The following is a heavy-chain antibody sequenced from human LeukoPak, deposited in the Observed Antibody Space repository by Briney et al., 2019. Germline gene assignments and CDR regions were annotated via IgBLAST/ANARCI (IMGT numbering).Heavy chain of an antibody. CDR3: AKDLLVPRGDFDY. J-gene: IGHJ4*02. CDR1: GFTLSDHY. Sequence: GGSLRLSCAASGFTLSDHYTDWVRQAPGKGLEWVGRTRNKANSYSTEYAASVKGRFTISRDDSKNSLYLQMNSLRAEDTAVYYCAKDLLVPRGDFDYWGQGTLVTVSS. CDR2: TRNKANSYST. D-gene: IGHD3-10*01. V-gene: IGHV3-72*01.